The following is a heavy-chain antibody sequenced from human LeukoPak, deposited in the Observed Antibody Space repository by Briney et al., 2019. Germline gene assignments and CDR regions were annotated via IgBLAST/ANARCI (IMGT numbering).Heavy chain of an antibody. CDR3: AREGYNGYDPYYFDY. J-gene: IGHJ4*02. CDR2: IIPILGIA. D-gene: IGHD5-12*01. CDR1: GGTFSSYA. V-gene: IGHV1-69*04. Sequence: ASVKVSCKASGGTFSSYAISWVRQAPGQGLEWMGRIIPILGIANYAQKFQGRVTITADKSTSTAYMELSSLRSEDTAVYYCAREGYNGYDPYYFDYWGQGTLVTVSS.